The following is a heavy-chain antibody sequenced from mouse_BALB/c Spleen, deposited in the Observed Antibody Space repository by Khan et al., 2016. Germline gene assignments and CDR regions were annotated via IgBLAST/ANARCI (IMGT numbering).Heavy chain of an antibody. D-gene: IGHD2-4*01. J-gene: IGHJ2*01. CDR1: GFNIKDTY. V-gene: IGHV14-3*02. CDR3: ARRSTMITTVDY. CDR2: IDPANGNT. Sequence: VQLQQSGAELVKPGASVKLSCTASGFNIKDTYMHWVKQRPEQGLEWIGRIDPANGNTKYDPKFQGKATITADTSSNTAYLQLSSLTSEDTAVYYCARRSTMITTVDYWGQGTTLTVSS.